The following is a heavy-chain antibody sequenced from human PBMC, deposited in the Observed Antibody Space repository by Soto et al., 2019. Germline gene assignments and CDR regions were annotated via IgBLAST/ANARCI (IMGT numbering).Heavy chain of an antibody. CDR1: GGSISGFY. Sequence: QVQLQESGPGLVKPSETLSLTCTVSGGSISGFYWSWIRQPPGKRLESIGYISYSGNTNYNPSLKSRVTISVDTSKNQFSLKLSSVTAADTAVYYCARSQNSGSPYTFDYWGQGTLVTVSS. J-gene: IGHJ4*02. CDR3: ARSQNSGSPYTFDY. D-gene: IGHD1-26*01. CDR2: ISYSGNT. V-gene: IGHV4-59*01.